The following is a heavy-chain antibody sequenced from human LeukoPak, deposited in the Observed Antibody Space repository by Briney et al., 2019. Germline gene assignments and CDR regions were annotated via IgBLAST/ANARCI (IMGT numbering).Heavy chain of an antibody. CDR1: GITFIYAW. J-gene: IGHJ4*02. V-gene: IGHV3-15*01. Sequence: GGSLRLSCAASGITFIYAWMSWVRQAPGKGLEWVGRIKANPADGTTAYGAPVKGRFTISRDDSQSTVYLQMDSLRTEDTAVYFCTWIHCSGGSCYFASWGRGTPVTVSS. CDR2: IKANPADGTT. CDR3: TWIHCSGGSCYFAS. D-gene: IGHD2-15*01.